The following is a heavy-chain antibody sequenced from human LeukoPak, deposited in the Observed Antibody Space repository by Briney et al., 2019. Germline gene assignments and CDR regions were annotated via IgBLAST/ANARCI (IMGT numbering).Heavy chain of an antibody. Sequence: ASVTVSCKASGYTFTGYYMHWLRQPPGQGLEWMGWINPNSGGTNNAHKFQGRVTITRDTSISTAYMELSRLRPDDTAVYYCARGVYYFDYWGQGTLVTVSS. CDR3: ARGVYYFDY. CDR1: GYTFTGYY. V-gene: IGHV1-2*02. D-gene: IGHD2-8*01. J-gene: IGHJ4*02. CDR2: INPNSGGT.